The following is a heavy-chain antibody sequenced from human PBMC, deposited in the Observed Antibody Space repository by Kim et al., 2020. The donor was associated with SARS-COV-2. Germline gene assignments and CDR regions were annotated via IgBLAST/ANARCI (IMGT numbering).Heavy chain of an antibody. J-gene: IGHJ4*02. Sequence: YNPSLKSRVTISVDTSKNQLSLKLSSVTAADTAVYYCARGRDSAAGTDYWGQGTLVTVSS. CDR3: ARGRDSAAGTDY. D-gene: IGHD6-13*01. V-gene: IGHV4-34*01.